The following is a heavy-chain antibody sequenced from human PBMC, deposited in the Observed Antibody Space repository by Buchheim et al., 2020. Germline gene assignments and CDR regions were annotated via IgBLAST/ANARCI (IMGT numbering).Heavy chain of an antibody. V-gene: IGHV3-30*03. J-gene: IGHJ4*02. CDR1: GFTFSSYW. CDR2: ISFDGSHK. D-gene: IGHD3-22*01. CDR3: ARGVYDSSSYYKVSPPLDY. Sequence: VQLVESGGGLVQPGGSLRLSCAASGFTFSSYWMSWVRQAPGKGLEWVAVISFDGSHKYYADCVKGRFTISRDTSKNMVYLQMNSLSAEDTAVYYCARGVYDSSSYYKVSPPLDYWGQGTL.